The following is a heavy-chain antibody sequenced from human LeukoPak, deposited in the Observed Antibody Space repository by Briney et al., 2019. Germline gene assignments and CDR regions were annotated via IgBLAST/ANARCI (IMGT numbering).Heavy chain of an antibody. CDR1: GFTFSSYS. V-gene: IGHV3-33*01. Sequence: GGSLRLSCAASGFTFSSYSMHWVRQAPGKGLEWVAVIWYDGSNKYYADSVKGRFTISRDNSKYTLYLQMNSLRAEDTAVYYCARGSGYSGYDAVDYWGQGTLVTVSS. CDR3: ARGSGYSGYDAVDY. J-gene: IGHJ4*02. D-gene: IGHD5-12*01. CDR2: IWYDGSNK.